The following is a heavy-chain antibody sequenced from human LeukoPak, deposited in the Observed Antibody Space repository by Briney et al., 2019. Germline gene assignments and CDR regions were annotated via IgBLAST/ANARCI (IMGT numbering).Heavy chain of an antibody. CDR1: GGSISSSSYY. J-gene: IGHJ3*02. V-gene: IGHV4-39*01. CDR2: IFHSGST. CDR3: AGWSFGSSAYDI. D-gene: IGHD1-14*01. Sequence: SETLSLTCTVSGGSISSSSYYWSWIRQPPGKGLERLGSIFHSGSTYYSPSFKSRVTISADTSKNQFSLRLPSVTAADTAVYYCAGWSFGSSAYDIWGHGTMVTVSS.